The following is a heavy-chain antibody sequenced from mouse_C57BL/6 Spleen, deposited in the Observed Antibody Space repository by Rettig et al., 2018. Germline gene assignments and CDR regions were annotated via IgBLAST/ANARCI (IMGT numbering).Heavy chain of an antibody. CDR3: ARWIKGYFDV. Sequence: ASVKLSCKASGYTFTDYYINWVKQRPGQGLEWIARIYPGSGNTYYNEKFKGKATLTAEKSSSTAYMQLSSLTSEDSAVYFCARWIKGYFDVWGTGTTVTVSS. CDR1: GYTFTDYY. V-gene: IGHV1-76*01. J-gene: IGHJ1*03. CDR2: IYPGSGNT. D-gene: IGHD2-4*01.